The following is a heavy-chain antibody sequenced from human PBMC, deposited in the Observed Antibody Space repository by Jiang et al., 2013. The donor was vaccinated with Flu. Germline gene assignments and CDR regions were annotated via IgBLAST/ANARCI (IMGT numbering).Heavy chain of an antibody. CDR1: GGTFSDNA. CDR2: IIPIIDIV. D-gene: IGHD4-11*01. CDR3: ARTGHAYSDYFYGLDV. J-gene: IGHJ6*02. Sequence: GAEVKKPGSSVKVSCKASGGTFSDNAIFWVRQAPGQGLEWIGRIIPIIDIVHYSQKFQARVTLTADTSTSTAYMELSSLRSEDTAVYFCARTGHAYSDYFYGLDVWGQGTTVTVSS. V-gene: IGHV1-69*04.